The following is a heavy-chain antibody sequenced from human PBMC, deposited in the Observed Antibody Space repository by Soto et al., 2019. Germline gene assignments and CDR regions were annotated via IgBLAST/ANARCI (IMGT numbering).Heavy chain of an antibody. CDR2: IYPGDSDT. D-gene: IGHD6-13*01. Sequence: VESLKISCKGSGYSFTSYCIGWVRQMPGKGLEWMGIIYPGDSDTRYSPSFQGQVTISADKSISTAYLQWSSLKASDTAMYYCATSRAAAGPIYYYYYYGMDVWGQGTTVTVSS. CDR3: ATSRAAAGPIYYYYYYGMDV. CDR1: GYSFTSYC. J-gene: IGHJ6*02. V-gene: IGHV5-51*01.